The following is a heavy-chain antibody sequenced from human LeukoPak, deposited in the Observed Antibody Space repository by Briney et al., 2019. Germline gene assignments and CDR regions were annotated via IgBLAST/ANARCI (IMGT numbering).Heavy chain of an antibody. V-gene: IGHV1-2*02. CDR2: INPNSGGT. D-gene: IGHD3-10*01. CDR1: GYTFTGYY. CDR3: ASRSYGSGSYFY. Sequence: ASVKVSCKASGYTFTGYYMHWVRQAPGQGLEWMGWINPNSGGTNYAQKFQGRVTMTTDTSTSTAYMELRSLRSDDTAVYYCASRSYGSGSYFYWGQGTLVTVSS. J-gene: IGHJ4*02.